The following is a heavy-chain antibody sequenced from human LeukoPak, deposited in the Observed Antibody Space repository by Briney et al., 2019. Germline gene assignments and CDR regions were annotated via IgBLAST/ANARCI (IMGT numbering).Heavy chain of an antibody. CDR3: ASEGTYYDFWSGYFPRPYYFDY. V-gene: IGHV4-39*01. CDR1: GGSISSSSYY. D-gene: IGHD3-3*01. Sequence: SETLSLTCTVSGGSISSSSYYWGWIRQPPGKGLEWIGSIYYSGSTYYNPSLKSRVTISVDTSKNQFSLKLSSVTAADTAVYYCASEGTYYDFWSGYFPRPYYFDYWGQGTLVTVSS. J-gene: IGHJ4*02. CDR2: IYYSGST.